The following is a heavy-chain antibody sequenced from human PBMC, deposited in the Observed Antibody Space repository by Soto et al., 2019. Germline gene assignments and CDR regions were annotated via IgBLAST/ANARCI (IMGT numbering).Heavy chain of an antibody. V-gene: IGHV4-30-4*01. J-gene: IGHJ4*02. CDR2: IDYRGTT. D-gene: IGHD5-12*01. CDR1: YGTIIGVACC. Sequence: MQSLTCSVAYGTIIGVACCRIMNQQPPGKGLEWIGYIDYRGTTYHNPSLKSRVTISVDTSKNQFSLKLSSVTAADTAVYYCAREYSGYDSGFDYWVQGTLVTVSS. CDR3: AREYSGYDSGFDY.